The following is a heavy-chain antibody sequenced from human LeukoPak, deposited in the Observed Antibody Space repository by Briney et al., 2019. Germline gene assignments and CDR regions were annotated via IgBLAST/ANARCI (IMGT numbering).Heavy chain of an antibody. CDR2: ISGSGGST. V-gene: IGHV3-23*01. D-gene: IGHD1-7*01. CDR3: AKVPYPTPNYYFDY. Sequence: PGGSLTLSCAASGFTFSSYAMSWVRQAPGKGLEWVSAISGSGGSTYYADSVKGRFTISRDNSKNTLYLQMNSLGAEDTAVYYCAKVPYPTPNYYFDYWGQGTLVTVSS. J-gene: IGHJ4*02. CDR1: GFTFSSYA.